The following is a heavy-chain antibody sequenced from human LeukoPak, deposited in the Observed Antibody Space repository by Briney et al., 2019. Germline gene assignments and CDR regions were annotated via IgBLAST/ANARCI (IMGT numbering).Heavy chain of an antibody. D-gene: IGHD3-22*01. Sequence: ASVKVSCKASGYTFTGYYMHWVRQAPGQGLEWMGWINPNSGGTNYAQKFQGRVTMTRDTSISTAYMELSRLRSDDTAVYYCARATTITMIVDSWFDPWGQGTLVTVSS. V-gene: IGHV1-2*02. CDR1: GYTFTGYY. CDR2: INPNSGGT. CDR3: ARATTITMIVDSWFDP. J-gene: IGHJ5*02.